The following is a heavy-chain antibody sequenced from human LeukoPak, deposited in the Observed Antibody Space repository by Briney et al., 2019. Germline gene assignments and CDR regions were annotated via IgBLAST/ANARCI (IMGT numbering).Heavy chain of an antibody. CDR1: GFTVSTNY. Sequence: GGSLRLSCAASGFTVSTNYMTWVRQAPGKGLEWVSVMYSSGSTYYADSVKGRFTTSRDNSKNTLYLQMNSLRAEDTAVYYCARVPYGGSSGSWGQGTLVTVSS. V-gene: IGHV3-53*01. CDR2: MYSSGST. J-gene: IGHJ5*02. D-gene: IGHD2-15*01. CDR3: ARVPYGGSSGS.